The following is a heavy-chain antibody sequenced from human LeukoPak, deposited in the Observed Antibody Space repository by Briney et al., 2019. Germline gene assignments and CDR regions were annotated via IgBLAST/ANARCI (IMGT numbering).Heavy chain of an antibody. CDR1: GFTFSSYA. CDR3: ARERSGGNPEAYFDY. D-gene: IGHD4-23*01. V-gene: IGHV3-30*01. J-gene: IGHJ4*02. CDR2: ISYDGSNK. Sequence: GRSLRLSCAASGFTFSSYAMLWVRQAPGKGLGWVAVISYDGSNKYYADSVKGRFTISRDNSKNTLYLQMNRLRAEDTAVYYCARERSGGNPEAYFDYWGQGTLVTVSS.